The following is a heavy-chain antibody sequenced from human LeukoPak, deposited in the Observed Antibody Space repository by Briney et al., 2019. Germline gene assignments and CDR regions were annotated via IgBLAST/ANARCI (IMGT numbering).Heavy chain of an antibody. D-gene: IGHD2-2*01. V-gene: IGHV1-24*01. CDR3: ATGPMPAAYFDY. Sequence: ASVTVSCKVSGYTLTELSMHWVRQAPGKGLEWMGGFDPEDGETIYAQKFQGRVTMTEDTSTDTAYMELSSLRSEDTAVYYCATGPMPAAYFDYWGQGTLVTASS. CDR2: FDPEDGET. J-gene: IGHJ4*02. CDR1: GYTLTELS.